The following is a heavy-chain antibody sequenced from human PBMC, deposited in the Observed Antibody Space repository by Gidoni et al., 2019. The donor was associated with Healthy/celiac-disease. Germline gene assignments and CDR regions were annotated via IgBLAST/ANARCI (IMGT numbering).Heavy chain of an antibody. CDR1: GGTFSSYA. V-gene: IGHV1-69*01. CDR3: ARDAYSGSSLAEYFQH. J-gene: IGHJ1*01. CDR2: IIPIFGTA. D-gene: IGHD1-26*01. Sequence: QVQLVQSGAEVKKPGSSVKVSCKASGGTFSSYAISWVRQSPGQGLEWMGGIIPIFGTANYAQKFQGRVTIPADESTSTAYMELSSLRSEDTAVYYCARDAYSGSSLAEYFQHWGQGTLVTVSS.